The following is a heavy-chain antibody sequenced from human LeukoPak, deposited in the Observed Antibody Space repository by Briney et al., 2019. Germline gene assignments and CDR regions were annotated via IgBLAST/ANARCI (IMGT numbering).Heavy chain of an antibody. Sequence: SGGSLRLSCAASAFTFSSYGMHWVRQAPGKGLEWVAFNRYDGSNKYYADSVKGRFTISRDNSKNTLYLQMNSLRAEDTAVYYCAKDLSKGLLYRRGMYYFDYWGQGTLVTVSS. V-gene: IGHV3-30*02. D-gene: IGHD3-3*01. CDR2: NRYDGSNK. J-gene: IGHJ4*02. CDR3: AKDLSKGLLYRRGMYYFDY. CDR1: AFTFSSYG.